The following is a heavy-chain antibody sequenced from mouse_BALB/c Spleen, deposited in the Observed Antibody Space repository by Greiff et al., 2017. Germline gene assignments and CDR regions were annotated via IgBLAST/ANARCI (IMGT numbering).Heavy chain of an antibody. Sequence: EVKLMESGGGLVQPGGSLKLSCAASGFDFSRYWMSWVRQAPGKGLEWIGEINPDSSTINYTPSLKDKFIISRDNAKNTLYLQMSIVRSEDTALYYCATLRLRAMDYWGQGTSVTVSS. D-gene: IGHD1-2*01. CDR1: GFDFSRYW. J-gene: IGHJ4*01. V-gene: IGHV4-1*02. CDR2: INPDSSTI. CDR3: ATLRLRAMDY.